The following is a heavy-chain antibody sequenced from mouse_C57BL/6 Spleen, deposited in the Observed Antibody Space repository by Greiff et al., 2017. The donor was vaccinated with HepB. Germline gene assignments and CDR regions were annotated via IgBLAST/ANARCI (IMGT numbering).Heavy chain of an antibody. D-gene: IGHD1-1*01. CDR2: IYPGDGDT. Sequence: QVQLKESGPELVKPGASVKISCKASGYAFSSSWMNWVKQRPGKGLEWIGRIYPGDGDTNYNGKFKGKATLTADKSSSTAYMQLSSLTSEDSAVYFCARGVYYGNPFDYWGQGTTLTVSS. CDR1: GYAFSSSW. J-gene: IGHJ2*01. CDR3: ARGVYYGNPFDY. V-gene: IGHV1-82*01.